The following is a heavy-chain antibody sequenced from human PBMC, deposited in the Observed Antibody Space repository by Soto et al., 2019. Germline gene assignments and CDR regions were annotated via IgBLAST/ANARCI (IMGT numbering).Heavy chain of an antibody. Sequence: SETLSLTCTVSGDSISRSSHYWGWIRQPPGKGLEWIGSIYYSGSAYYNPSLTSRVTISVDTTKNHFSLKLDSVTAADTAVYYCARHLGDWNYLEYFQDWGQGTLVTVSS. CDR3: ARHLGDWNYLEYFQD. CDR2: IYYSGSA. V-gene: IGHV4-39*01. J-gene: IGHJ1*01. CDR1: GDSISRSSHY. D-gene: IGHD1-7*01.